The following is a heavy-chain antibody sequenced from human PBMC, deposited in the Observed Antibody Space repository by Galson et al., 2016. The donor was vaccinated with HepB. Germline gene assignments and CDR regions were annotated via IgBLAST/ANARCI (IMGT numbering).Heavy chain of an antibody. V-gene: IGHV3-33*01. CDR2: IYSDGRKK. Sequence: SLRLSCAASGFTLGHYGMHWVRQTPGKGLEWVAGIYSDGRKKSYVDSVKGRFIVSRDVSENTTYLQMKSLRAEDTAVYFCARDMSFYCLDFRGQGTPVTVSS. CDR1: GFTLGHYG. J-gene: IGHJ4*02. D-gene: IGHD3/OR15-3a*01. CDR3: ARDMSFYCLDF.